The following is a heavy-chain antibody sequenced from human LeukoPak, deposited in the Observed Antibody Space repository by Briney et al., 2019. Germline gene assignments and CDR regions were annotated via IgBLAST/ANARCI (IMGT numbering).Heavy chain of an antibody. D-gene: IGHD2-2*01. CDR3: ARVVVVPAAIRGEYFQH. J-gene: IGHJ1*01. V-gene: IGHV4-59*05. Sequence: SETLSLTCTVSGGSISSYYWSRIRQPPGKGLEWIGSIYYSGSTYYNPSLKSRVTISVDTSKNQFSLKLSSVTAADTAVYYCARVVVVPAAIRGEYFQHWGQGTLVTVSS. CDR2: IYYSGST. CDR1: GGSISSYY.